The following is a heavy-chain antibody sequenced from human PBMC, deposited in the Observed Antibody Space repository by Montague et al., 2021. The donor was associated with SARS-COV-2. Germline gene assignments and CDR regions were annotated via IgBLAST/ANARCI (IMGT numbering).Heavy chain of an antibody. Sequence: SLSLSWAASGFTFSNYWMHWVRQAPGKGLVWVSRITSDGSSTTYADSVKGRFTISRDNAKNTVYLQMNSLRAEDSAVYYCASDSRYSGYEADYWGQGTLVTVSS. J-gene: IGHJ4*02. V-gene: IGHV3-74*01. D-gene: IGHD5-12*01. CDR2: ITSDGSST. CDR3: ASDSRYSGYEADY. CDR1: GFTFSNYW.